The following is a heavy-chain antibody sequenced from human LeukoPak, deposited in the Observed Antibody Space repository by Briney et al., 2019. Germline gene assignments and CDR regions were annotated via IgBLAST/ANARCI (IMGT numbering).Heavy chain of an antibody. V-gene: IGHV3-66*01. CDR1: EFSVGSNY. Sequence: PGGSLRLSCAASEFSVGSNYMTWVRQAPGKGLEWVSLIYSGGSTYYADSVKGRFTISRDNSKNTLYLQMNSLRAEDTAVYYCAREAKYTTSPTGDYWGQGTLVTVSS. D-gene: IGHD6-6*01. J-gene: IGHJ4*02. CDR2: IYSGGST. CDR3: AREAKYTTSPTGDY.